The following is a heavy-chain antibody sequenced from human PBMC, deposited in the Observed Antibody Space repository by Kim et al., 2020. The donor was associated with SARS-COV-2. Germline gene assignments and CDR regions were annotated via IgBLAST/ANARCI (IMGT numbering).Heavy chain of an antibody. CDR1: GFTFSSYA. CDR2: ISYDGSNK. CDR3: ARAVVGAAAGNSFFDY. V-gene: IGHV3-30-3*01. Sequence: GGSLRLSCAASGFTFSSYAMHWVRQAPGKGLEWVAVISYDGSNKYYADSVKGRFTISRDNSKNTLYLQMNSLRAEDTAVYYCARAVVGAAAGNSFFDYWG. D-gene: IGHD6-13*01. J-gene: IGHJ4*01.